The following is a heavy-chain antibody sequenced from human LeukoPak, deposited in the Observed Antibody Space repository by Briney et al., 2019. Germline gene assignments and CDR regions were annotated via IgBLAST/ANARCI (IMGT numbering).Heavy chain of an antibody. CDR3: ARADLMTTVTSAAFDI. V-gene: IGHV1-2*04. CDR2: INPNSGGT. D-gene: IGHD4-17*01. Sequence: ASVKVSCKASGYTFTGYYMHWVRQAPGQGLEWMGWINPNSGGTNYAQKFQGWVTMTRDTSISTAYMELSRLRSDDTAVYYCARADLMTTVTSAAFDIWGQGTMVTVSS. J-gene: IGHJ3*02. CDR1: GYTFTGYY.